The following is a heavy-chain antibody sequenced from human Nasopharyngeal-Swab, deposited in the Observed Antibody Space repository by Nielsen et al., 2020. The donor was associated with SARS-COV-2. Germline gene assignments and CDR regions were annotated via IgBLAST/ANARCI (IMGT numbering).Heavy chain of an antibody. CDR2: IYFSGYT. D-gene: IGHD6-6*01. CDR3: ARDAQAARQFDY. J-gene: IGHJ4*02. V-gene: IGHV4-4*07. Sequence: WIRQPPGKGLEWIGRIYFSGYTNYSPSLKSRVTMSVDTSKNQFSLKLTSVTAADTAVYFCARDAQAARQFDYWGQGVLVTVSS.